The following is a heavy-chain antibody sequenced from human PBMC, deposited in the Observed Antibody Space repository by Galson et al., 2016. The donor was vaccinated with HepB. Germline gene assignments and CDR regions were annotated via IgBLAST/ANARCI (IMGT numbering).Heavy chain of an antibody. J-gene: IGHJ6*02. Sequence: SLRLSCAASGFTFRSYSMNWVRQAPGKGLEWLSYISISSSTIYYADTVKGRFTISRDNATNSLYLQMNSLRDEDTAVYYCATVCLRELYSLSIDVWGQGSTVTVSS. CDR1: GFTFRSYS. CDR3: ATVCLRELYSLSIDV. CDR2: ISISSSTI. V-gene: IGHV3-48*02. D-gene: IGHD3-10*01.